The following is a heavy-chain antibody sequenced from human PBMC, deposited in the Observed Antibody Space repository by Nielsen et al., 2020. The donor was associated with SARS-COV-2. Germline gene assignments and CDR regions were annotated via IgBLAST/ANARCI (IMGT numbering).Heavy chain of an antibody. CDR2: INWNGGST. Sequence: GESLKISCAASGFTFDDYGMSWVRQAPGKGLEWVSGINWNGGSTGYADSVKGRFTISRDNAKNSLYLQMNSLRAEDTALYHCARGVLGVYAGFDPWGQGTLVTVSS. V-gene: IGHV3-20*01. CDR1: GFTFDDYG. J-gene: IGHJ5*02. D-gene: IGHD2-8*02. CDR3: ARGVLGVYAGFDP.